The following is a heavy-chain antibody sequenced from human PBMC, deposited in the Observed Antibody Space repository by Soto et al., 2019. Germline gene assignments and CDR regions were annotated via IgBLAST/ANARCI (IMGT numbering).Heavy chain of an antibody. D-gene: IGHD7-27*01. CDR2: IYYSGST. V-gene: IGHV4-30-4*01. J-gene: IGHJ4*02. CDR1: GGSISSGGYY. CDR3: ARDFRLGMGYFDY. Sequence: PSETLSLTCTVSGGSISSGGYYWSWIRQPPGKGLEWIGYIYYSGSTYYNPSLKSRVTISVDTSKNQFSLKLSSVTAADTAVYYCARDFRLGMGYFDYWGQGTLVTVSS.